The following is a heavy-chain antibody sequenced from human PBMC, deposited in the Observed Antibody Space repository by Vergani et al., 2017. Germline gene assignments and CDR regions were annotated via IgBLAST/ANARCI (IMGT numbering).Heavy chain of an antibody. Sequence: QVQLEESGPGLVKPSETLSLTCTVSGGSFNTYYWSWIRQSPGKGLEWIGYIYYSGSTYYNPSLKSRVTISVDTSKNQFSLKLSSVTAADTAVYYCAREHTVTRAFDYWGQGTLVTVSS. V-gene: IGHV4-59*06. D-gene: IGHD4-17*01. CDR3: AREHTVTRAFDY. CDR1: GGSFNTYY. J-gene: IGHJ4*02. CDR2: IYYSGST.